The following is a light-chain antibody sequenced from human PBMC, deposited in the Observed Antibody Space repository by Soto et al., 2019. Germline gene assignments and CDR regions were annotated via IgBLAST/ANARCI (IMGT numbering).Light chain of an antibody. CDR2: WAS. V-gene: IGKV4-1*01. CDR1: QSVLYSSNNKNY. J-gene: IGKJ2*01. Sequence: DIVMTQSPDSLAVSLGERATINCKSSQSVLYSSNNKNYLAWYQQKPGQPPKLLIYWASTRESGVPHRFSGSGCGTDFTLTISSLQAEDVAVYYCQQYYSTPYTFGKGTKLEIK. CDR3: QQYYSTPYT.